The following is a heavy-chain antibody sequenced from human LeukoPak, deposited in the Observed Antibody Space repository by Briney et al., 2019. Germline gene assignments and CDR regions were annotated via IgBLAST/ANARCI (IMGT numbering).Heavy chain of an antibody. CDR2: ISYDGSNK. V-gene: IGHV3-30*04. J-gene: IGHJ4*02. CDR1: GFTFSSYA. Sequence: GRSLRLSCAASGFTFSSYAMHWVRQAPGKGLEWVAVISYDGSNKYYADSVKGRFTISRDNSKNTLYLQMNSLRAEDTAVYYCARDRGYCSSTSCPAPFDYWGQGTLVTVSS. D-gene: IGHD2-2*01. CDR3: ARDRGYCSSTSCPAPFDY.